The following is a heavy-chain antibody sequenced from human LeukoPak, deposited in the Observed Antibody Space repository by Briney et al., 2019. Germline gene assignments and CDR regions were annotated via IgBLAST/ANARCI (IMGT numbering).Heavy chain of an antibody. CDR3: ARGPKRGIAAAGSRMGRHAFDI. CDR2: IYYSGST. CDR1: GGSISSYY. J-gene: IGHJ3*02. V-gene: IGHV4-59*12. Sequence: KTSETLSLTCTVSGGSISSYYWSWIRQPPGKGLEWIGYIYYSGSTNYNPSLKSRLTISVDTSKNQFPLKLSSVTAADTAVYYCARGPKRGIAAAGSRMGRHAFDIWGQGTMVTVSS. D-gene: IGHD6-13*01.